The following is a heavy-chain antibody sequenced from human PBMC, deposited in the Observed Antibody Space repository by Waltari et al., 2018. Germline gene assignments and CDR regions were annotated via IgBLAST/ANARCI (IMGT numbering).Heavy chain of an antibody. CDR2: IMTDGSEE. CDR1: GFTLSRYW. J-gene: IGHJ3*02. Sequence: EVQLVESGGGLVQPGGSLRLSCAASGFTLSRYWMSWVRQAPGKGPEWVANIMTDGSEEDYVDSVRGRFTISRDNAKNSLYLQMNSLRPEDTAVYYCARDQWFAFDIWGHGTMVTVSS. D-gene: IGHD3-22*01. CDR3: ARDQWFAFDI. V-gene: IGHV3-7*01.